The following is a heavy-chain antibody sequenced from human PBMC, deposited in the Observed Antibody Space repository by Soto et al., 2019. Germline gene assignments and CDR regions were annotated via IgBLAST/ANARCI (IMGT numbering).Heavy chain of an antibody. J-gene: IGHJ5*02. CDR1: GGSVSSRNYY. V-gene: IGHV4-61*01. D-gene: IGHD3-9*01. CDR3: ARGWLPSPNLRCDH. Sequence: SETLSLTCTVSGGSVSSRNYYWSWIRQPPGKGLEWIGYLYYSGSTNYNPSLKSRVSTSADASKNQFSLKLSSVTPADTAVYYCARGWLPSPNLRCDHWGQGILVAVSS. CDR2: LYYSGST.